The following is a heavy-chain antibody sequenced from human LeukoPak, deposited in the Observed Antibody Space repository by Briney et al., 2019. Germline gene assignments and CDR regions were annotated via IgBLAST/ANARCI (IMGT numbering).Heavy chain of an antibody. CDR2: ISGSGLSA. D-gene: IGHD1/OR15-1a*01. CDR3: AKGRTNDY. Sequence: QTGGSLRLSCAASGFTFSNYAMNWVRQAPGKGLQWVSAISGSGLSAYYADSVKGRFTISRDNSKNTLYLQMNSLRAEDTAIYYCAKGRTNDYWGQGTLVTVSS. CDR1: GFTFSNYA. J-gene: IGHJ4*02. V-gene: IGHV3-23*01.